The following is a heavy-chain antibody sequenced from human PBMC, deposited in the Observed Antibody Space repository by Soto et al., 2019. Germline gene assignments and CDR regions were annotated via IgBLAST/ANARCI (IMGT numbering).Heavy chain of an antibody. Sequence: ASVKVSCKASGYTFTSYGISWVRQAPGQGLEWMGWISAYNGNTNYAQKLQGRVTMTTDTSTSTAYMELRSLRSEDTAVYYCASDGGGDYVWGSCRPSPGAFDIWGHGTMVTVSS. CDR1: GYTFTSYG. V-gene: IGHV1-18*04. CDR3: ASDGGGDYVWGSCRPSPGAFDI. D-gene: IGHD3-16*02. J-gene: IGHJ3*02. CDR2: ISAYNGNT.